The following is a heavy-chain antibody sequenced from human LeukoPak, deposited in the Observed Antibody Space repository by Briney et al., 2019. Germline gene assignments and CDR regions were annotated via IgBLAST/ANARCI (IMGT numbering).Heavy chain of an antibody. CDR3: ARGSYYYDSSGYPLDY. D-gene: IGHD3-22*01. CDR1: GYTFTGYY. CDR2: IDPNSGGT. Sequence: ASVKVSCKASGYTFTGYYMHWVRQAPGQGLEWMGWIDPNSGGTNYAQKFQGRVTMTRDTSISTAYMELSRLRSDDTAVYYCARGSYYYDSSGYPLDYWGQGTLVIVSS. V-gene: IGHV1-2*02. J-gene: IGHJ4*02.